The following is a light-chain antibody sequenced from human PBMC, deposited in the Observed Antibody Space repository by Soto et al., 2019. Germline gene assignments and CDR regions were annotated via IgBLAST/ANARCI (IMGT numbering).Light chain of an antibody. CDR3: QQANSFPLT. CDR1: QSINKW. Sequence: DIQMTQSPSSVSASVGDRVTITCRASQSINKWLAWYQQKPGKAPKLLISAASSLRSGVPSRFSGSGSGTDFILTISSLQPEDFATYYCQQANSFPLTFGGGTKVDIK. V-gene: IGKV1-12*01. J-gene: IGKJ4*01. CDR2: AAS.